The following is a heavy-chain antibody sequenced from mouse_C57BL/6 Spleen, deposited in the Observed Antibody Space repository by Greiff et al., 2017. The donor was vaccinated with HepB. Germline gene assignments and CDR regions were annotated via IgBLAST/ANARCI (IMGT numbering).Heavy chain of an antibody. V-gene: IGHV1-55*01. D-gene: IGHD2-1*01. CDR3: ARGGVYGNYGTWFAY. CDR1: GYTFTSYW. J-gene: IGHJ3*01. CDR2: IYPGSGST. Sequence: VQLQQPGAELVKPGASVKMSCKASGYTFTSYWITWVKQRPGQGLEWIGDIYPGSGSTNYNEKFKSKATLTVDTSSSTAYMQLSSLKSEDSAVDYCARGGVYGNYGTWFAYWGQGTLVTVAA.